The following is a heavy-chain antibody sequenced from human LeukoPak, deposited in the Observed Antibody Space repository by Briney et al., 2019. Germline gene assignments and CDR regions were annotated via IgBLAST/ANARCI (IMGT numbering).Heavy chain of an antibody. J-gene: IGHJ4*02. Sequence: HAGGSLRLSCSASGFTFSGHFMHWVRQAPGKGLESVSSVSINGDKTYYAESVKGRFTISRDNSKNTLYPQLSSLRVEDTAVYYCIKDRIGTWSFDHWGQGTLLTVSS. D-gene: IGHD1-26*01. CDR2: VSINGDKT. CDR1: GFTFSGHF. V-gene: IGHV3-64D*06. CDR3: IKDRIGTWSFDH.